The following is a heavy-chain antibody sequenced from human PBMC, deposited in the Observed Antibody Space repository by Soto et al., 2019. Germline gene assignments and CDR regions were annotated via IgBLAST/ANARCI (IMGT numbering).Heavy chain of an antibody. V-gene: IGHV1-69*01. CDR1: GGTFTKYG. CDR3: TRGALTTGIEGYYHAMDV. Sequence: QVQLVQSGAEAKKPGSLVKVSCKASGGTFTKYGISWARQAPGQGLEWMGGIIPVVDIASYAQQFQGRVTITADESTNTAYMELSSLRSEDTAVYYCTRGALTTGIEGYYHAMDVWGQGTTVTVSS. J-gene: IGHJ6*02. CDR2: IIPVVDIA.